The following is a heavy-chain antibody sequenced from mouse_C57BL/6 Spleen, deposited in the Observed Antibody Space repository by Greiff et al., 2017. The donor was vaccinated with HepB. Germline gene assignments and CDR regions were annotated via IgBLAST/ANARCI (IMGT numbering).Heavy chain of an antibody. CDR2: IYPGDGDT. V-gene: IGHV1-82*01. Sequence: VQLQQSGPELVKPGASVKISCKASGYAFSSSWMNWVKQRPGKGLEWIGRIYPGDGDTNYNGKCKGKATLTADKSSSTAYMQLSSLTSEDSAVYFCARGDTSDYYSMDYWGQGTSVTVSS. CDR1: GYAFSSSW. J-gene: IGHJ4*01. CDR3: ARGDTSDYYSMDY.